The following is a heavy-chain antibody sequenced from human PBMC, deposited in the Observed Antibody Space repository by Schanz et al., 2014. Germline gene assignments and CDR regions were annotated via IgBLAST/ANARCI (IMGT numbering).Heavy chain of an antibody. Sequence: EVQLLESGGGLVQPGGSLRLSCVASGFTFSSYGMHWVRQVPGKGLEWLSYIATSSSTRHYADSVKGRVTISRDNAKNSVSLQMRRLRVEDTAVYYCASGVHVSSLQKGLQFWGRGTLVIVSS. CDR2: IATSSSTR. CDR3: ASGVHVSSLQKGLQF. CDR1: GFTFSSYG. J-gene: IGHJ1*01. V-gene: IGHV3-48*01. D-gene: IGHD3-10*01.